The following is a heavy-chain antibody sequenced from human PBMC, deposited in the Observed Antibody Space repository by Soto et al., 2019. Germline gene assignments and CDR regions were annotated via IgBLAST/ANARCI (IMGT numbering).Heavy chain of an antibody. CDR2: INHSGST. Sequence: SETLSLTCAVYGGSFSGYYWSWIRQPPGKGLEWIGEINHSGSTNYNPSLKSRVTISVDTSKNQFSLKLSSVTAADTAVYYCASGPGEDRNWNFFYYYYYGMDVWGQGTTVTVSS. CDR3: ASGPGEDRNWNFFYYYYYGMDV. J-gene: IGHJ6*02. D-gene: IGHD1-7*01. V-gene: IGHV4-34*01. CDR1: GGSFSGYY.